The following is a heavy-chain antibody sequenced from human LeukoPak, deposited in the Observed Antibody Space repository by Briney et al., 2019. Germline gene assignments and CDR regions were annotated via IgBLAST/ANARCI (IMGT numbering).Heavy chain of an antibody. D-gene: IGHD2-2*01. CDR1: GYSISSGYY. CDR3: ARQGIVVVPAARVQYFQH. Sequence: SETLSLTCAVSGYSISSGYYWGWIRQPPGKGLEWIGSIYHSGSTYYNPSLKSRVTISVDTSKNQFSLKLSSVTAADTAVYYCARQGIVVVPAARVQYFQHWGQGTLFTVSS. V-gene: IGHV4-38-2*01. J-gene: IGHJ1*01. CDR2: IYHSGST.